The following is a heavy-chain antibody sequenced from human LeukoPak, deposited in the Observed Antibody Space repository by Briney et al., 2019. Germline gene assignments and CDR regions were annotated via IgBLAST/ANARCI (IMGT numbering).Heavy chain of an antibody. D-gene: IGHD6-13*01. J-gene: IGHJ4*02. CDR3: SPLVPFDY. CDR1: GFTFSSYG. V-gene: IGHV3-30*02. Sequence: GGSLRLSCAASGFTFSSYGMHWVRQNPGKGLEWVAFIQYDGSKTYYTDSVKGRFTISRDNSKNTLWLQMNSLRPEDTALYYCSPLVPFDYWGQGTLVTVSS. CDR2: IQYDGSKT.